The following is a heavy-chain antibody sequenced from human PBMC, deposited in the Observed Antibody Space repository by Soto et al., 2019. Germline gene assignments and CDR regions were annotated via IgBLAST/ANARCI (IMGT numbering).Heavy chain of an antibody. D-gene: IGHD2-15*01. CDR3: ARDHGDCSGGSCYSGAFDI. Sequence: GGSLRLSCAASGFTFSSYAMHWVRQAQGKGLEWVAVISYDGSNKYYADSVKGRFTISRDNSKNTLYLQMNSLRAEDTAVYYCARDHGDCSGGSCYSGAFDIWGQGTMVTVSS. CDR1: GFTFSSYA. V-gene: IGHV3-30*04. J-gene: IGHJ3*02. CDR2: ISYDGSNK.